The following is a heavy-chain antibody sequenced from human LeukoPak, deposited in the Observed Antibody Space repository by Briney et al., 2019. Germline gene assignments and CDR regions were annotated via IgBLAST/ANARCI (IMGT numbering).Heavy chain of an antibody. V-gene: IGHV3-23*01. J-gene: IGHJ2*01. D-gene: IGHD1-26*01. CDR2: ISGSGGST. CDR3: AKLRVVGTTNWNFDL. Sequence: GGSLRLSCAASGFTFSSYAMSWVRQAPGKGLEWVSAISGSGGSTYYADSVKGRFAISRDNSKSTLYLQMNSLRADDTAVYHCAKLRVVGTTNWNFDLWGRGTLVTVSS. CDR1: GFTFSSYA.